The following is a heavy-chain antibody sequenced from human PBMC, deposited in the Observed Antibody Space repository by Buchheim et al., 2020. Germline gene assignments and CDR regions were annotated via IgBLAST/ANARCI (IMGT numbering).Heavy chain of an antibody. CDR2: IYYSGST. J-gene: IGHJ6*02. Sequence: QVQLQESGPGLVKPSETLSLTCTVSGGSISSYYWSWIRQPPGKGLEWIGYIYYSGSTNYNPSLKSRVTISVDTSKNQFSLKLSSVTAADTAVYYCAREAYYYGSGSSLRPYGMDVWGQGTT. V-gene: IGHV4-59*01. CDR1: GGSISSYY. D-gene: IGHD3-10*01. CDR3: AREAYYYGSGSSLRPYGMDV.